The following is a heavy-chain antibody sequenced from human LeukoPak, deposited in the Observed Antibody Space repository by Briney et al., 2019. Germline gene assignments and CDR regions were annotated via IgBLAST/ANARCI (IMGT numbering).Heavy chain of an antibody. CDR3: ARVVGATGSSDY. CDR1: GDSITTSY. D-gene: IGHD1-26*01. J-gene: IGHJ4*02. Sequence: SETLSLTCTVSGDSITTSYWSWIWQPPGKGLEHIGYVSNSGSTNYSPSLESRVIISIDTSKNQFALILSSVTAADTAVYYCARVVGATGSSDYWGQGTLVTVSS. CDR2: VSNSGST. V-gene: IGHV4-59*01.